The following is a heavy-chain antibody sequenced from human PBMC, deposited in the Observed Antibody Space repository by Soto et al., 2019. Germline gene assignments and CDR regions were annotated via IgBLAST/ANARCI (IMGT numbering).Heavy chain of an antibody. J-gene: IGHJ5*02. CDR3: ARVVYQPHPPNDDP. Sequence: GGSLRLSCAASGFTFSSYWMSWVRQAPGKGLEWVANIKQDGSEKYYVDSVKGRFTISRDNAKNSLYLQMNSLRAEDTAVYYCARVVYQPHPPNDDPWGQGTLVTVSS. V-gene: IGHV3-7*01. CDR2: IKQDGSEK. CDR1: GFTFSSYW. D-gene: IGHD2-2*01.